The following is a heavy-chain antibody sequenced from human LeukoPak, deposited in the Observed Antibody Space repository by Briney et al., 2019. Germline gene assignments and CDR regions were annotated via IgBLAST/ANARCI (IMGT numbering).Heavy chain of an antibody. V-gene: IGHV3-7*03. CDR3: ATSHDSSGND. Sequence: SGGSLRLSCAASGFTFSSYGMHWVRQAPGKGLEWVANIKGDGSSKYYMDSVKGRFTISRDNAKSSLYLQMNTLRAEDTAVYYCATSHDSSGNDWGQGTLVTVSS. CDR1: GFTFSSYG. D-gene: IGHD3-22*01. CDR2: IKGDGSSK. J-gene: IGHJ4*02.